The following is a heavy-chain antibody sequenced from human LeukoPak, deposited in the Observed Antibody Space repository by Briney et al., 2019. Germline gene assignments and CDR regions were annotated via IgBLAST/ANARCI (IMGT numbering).Heavy chain of an antibody. Sequence: GGSLRLSCAASGFTFSSYAMSWVRQAPGKGLEWVSAISGSGGSTYYADSVKGRFTISRDNSKNTLYLQMNSLIAEDTAVYYCAKAGHYYGSGSYPIFDYWGQGILVTVSS. CDR3: AKAGHYYGSGSYPIFDY. CDR2: ISGSGGST. J-gene: IGHJ4*02. D-gene: IGHD3-10*01. CDR1: GFTFSSYA. V-gene: IGHV3-23*01.